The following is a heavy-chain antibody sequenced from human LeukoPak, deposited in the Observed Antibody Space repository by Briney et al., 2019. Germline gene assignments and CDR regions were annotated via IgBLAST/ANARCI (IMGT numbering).Heavy chain of an antibody. Sequence: VVSVKVSCKASGYTFTSYGISWVRQAPGQGLEWMGWISAYNGNTNYAQKLQGRVTMTTDTSTSTAYMELRSLRSDDTAVYYCARDRGTYYYDSSGYSAFHYYGMDVWGQGTTVTVSS. CDR1: GYTFTSYG. V-gene: IGHV1-18*01. D-gene: IGHD3-22*01. J-gene: IGHJ6*02. CDR2: ISAYNGNT. CDR3: ARDRGTYYYDSSGYSAFHYYGMDV.